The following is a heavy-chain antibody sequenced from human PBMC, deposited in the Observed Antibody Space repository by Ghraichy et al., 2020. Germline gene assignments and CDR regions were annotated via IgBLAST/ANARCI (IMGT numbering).Heavy chain of an antibody. D-gene: IGHD6-13*01. V-gene: IGHV1-2*06. J-gene: IGHJ4*02. Sequence: ASVKVSCTSSGYTFTKYHIHWVRQAPGQGLEWMGRINANNGGKVYAQRFQDRFTISRDMSTSTAYMELSSLTSGDTAAYFCAGGEIAPAGIPNGFWGQGTLVTVSS. CDR1: GYTFTKYH. CDR2: INANNGGK. CDR3: AGGEIAPAGIPNGF.